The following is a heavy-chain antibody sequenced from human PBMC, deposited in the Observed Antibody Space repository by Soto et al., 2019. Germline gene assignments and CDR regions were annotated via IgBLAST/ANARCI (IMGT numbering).Heavy chain of an antibody. CDR1: GFPLSTYG. CDR2: ITGTGGDT. V-gene: IGHV3-23*01. Sequence: EVQLLESGGGLVQPGGSLRLSCAASGFPLSTYGMSWVRQAPGKGLEWVSSITGTGGDTYYADSVKGRFTSSRDNSNNMLYLQMNSLRVDDTAVYYCARIRGYWYGLEVWGQGTTITVSS. J-gene: IGHJ6*02. CDR3: ARIRGYWYGLEV.